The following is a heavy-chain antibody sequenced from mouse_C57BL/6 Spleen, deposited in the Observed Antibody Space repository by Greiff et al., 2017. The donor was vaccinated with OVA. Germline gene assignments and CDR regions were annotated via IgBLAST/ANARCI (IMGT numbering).Heavy chain of an antibody. CDR3: AIYYYGKDAMDY. J-gene: IGHJ4*01. Sequence: VQLQQSGAELVKPGASVKLSCTASGFNIKAYYMHWVKQRTEQGLEWIGRIDPEDGENKYAPQLKGKATITADTSSNTADLQLSSLTSEDTAVYYCAIYYYGKDAMDYWGQGTSVTVSS. CDR1: GFNIKAYY. V-gene: IGHV14-2*01. D-gene: IGHD1-1*01. CDR2: IDPEDGEN.